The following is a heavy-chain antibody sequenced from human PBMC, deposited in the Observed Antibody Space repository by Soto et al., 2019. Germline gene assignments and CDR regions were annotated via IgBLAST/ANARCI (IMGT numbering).Heavy chain of an antibody. CDR1: GFTFSSYG. Sequence: QVQLVESGGGVVQPGRSLRLPCAASGFTFSSYGMHWVRQAPGKGLEWVAVISYDGTNKYYADSVKGRFTISRDNSKNTLYLQMNSLRAEDTAVYYCAKDQGGGNVEGHYYYGMDVWGQGTTVTVSS. J-gene: IGHJ6*02. CDR2: ISYDGTNK. D-gene: IGHD2-15*01. V-gene: IGHV3-30*18. CDR3: AKDQGGGNVEGHYYYGMDV.